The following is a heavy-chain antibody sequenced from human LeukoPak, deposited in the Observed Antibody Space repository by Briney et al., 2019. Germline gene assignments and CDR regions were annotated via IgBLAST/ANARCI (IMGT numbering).Heavy chain of an antibody. Sequence: GGSLRLSCAASGFTLTSYGMHWVRQAPGKGLEWVAFIQYDGSNKNYADSVKGRFTISRDYSKNTLYLQMNSLRAEDTAVYYCAKEELQSWGSNYYDSSGYPYWYFDLWGRGTLVTVSS. J-gene: IGHJ2*01. CDR1: GFTLTSYG. V-gene: IGHV3-30*02. CDR3: AKEELQSWGSNYYDSSGYPYWYFDL. CDR2: IQYDGSNK. D-gene: IGHD3-22*01.